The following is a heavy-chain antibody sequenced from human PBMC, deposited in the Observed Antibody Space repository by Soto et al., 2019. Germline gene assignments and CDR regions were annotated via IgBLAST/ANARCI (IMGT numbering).Heavy chain of an antibody. CDR2: ISSSSSTI. Sequence: EVQLVESGGGLVQRGGSLRLSCAASGLTFGSYSMNWVRQAPGKGLEWVSYISSSSSTIYYADSVKGRFTISRDNATISLYLQRNSLRAEDTSVYYCAFGEEFRYYYYGIDVWGQGTTVTVSS. V-gene: IGHV3-48*01. CDR3: AFGEEFRYYYYGIDV. J-gene: IGHJ6*02. D-gene: IGHD2-21*01. CDR1: GLTFGSYS.